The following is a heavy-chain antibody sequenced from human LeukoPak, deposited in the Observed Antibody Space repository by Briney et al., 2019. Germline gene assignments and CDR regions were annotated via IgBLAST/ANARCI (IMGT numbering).Heavy chain of an antibody. Sequence: ETSETLSLTCTVSGGSINSYYWSWLRQPPGKGLEWLGYIYYSGSTNYSPSLKGRVTISVDTSKNQFSLKLSSVTAADTAVYYCARGLAAAGTSYFDYWGQGTLVTVSS. J-gene: IGHJ4*02. CDR2: IYYSGST. D-gene: IGHD6-13*01. CDR3: ARGLAAAGTSYFDY. CDR1: GGSINSYY. V-gene: IGHV4-59*01.